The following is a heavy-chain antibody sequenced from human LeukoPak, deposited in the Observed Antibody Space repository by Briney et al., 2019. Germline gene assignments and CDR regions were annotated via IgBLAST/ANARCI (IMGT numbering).Heavy chain of an antibody. J-gene: IGHJ4*02. CDR1: GFTFSSYG. CDR2: IRYDGSNK. D-gene: IGHD2-2*01. CDR3: TRGGSSSSYFWVY. V-gene: IGHV3-30*02. Sequence: TGGSLRLSCAASGFTFSSYGMHWVRQAPGKGLEWVAFIRYDGSNKYYADSVKGRFTISRDNSKNTLYLQMNSLRAEDTAVYCCTRGGSSSSYFWVYWGQGTLVTVSS.